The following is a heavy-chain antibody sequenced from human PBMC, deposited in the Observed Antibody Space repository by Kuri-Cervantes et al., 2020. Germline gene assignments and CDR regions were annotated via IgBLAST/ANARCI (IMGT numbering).Heavy chain of an antibody. Sequence: SETLSLTCAVSGGSISSNSWWSWVRQPPGKGLEWIGEINHSGSTNYNPSLKSRVTISVDTSKNQFSLKLSSVTAAGTAVYYCARGKGLRRGYTYGSNYMDVWGKGTTVTVSS. CDR2: INHSGST. CDR1: GGSISSNSW. CDR3: ARGKGLRRGYTYGSNYMDV. V-gene: IGHV4-4*02. J-gene: IGHJ6*03. D-gene: IGHD5-18*01.